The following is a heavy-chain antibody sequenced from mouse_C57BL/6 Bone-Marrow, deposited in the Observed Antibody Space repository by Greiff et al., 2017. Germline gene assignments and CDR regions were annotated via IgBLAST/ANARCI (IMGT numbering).Heavy chain of an antibody. V-gene: IGHV5-6*01. CDR2: ISSGGSYT. CDR1: GFTFSSYG. J-gene: IGHJ2*01. D-gene: IGHD1-1*01. Sequence: EVQRVESGGDLVKPGGSLKLSCAASGFTFSSYGMSWVRQTPDKRLEWVANISSGGSYTYYPDSVKGRFTLFRDNAKNTRYLQMSILKSEDTAMYYCARHRRYGSSYDFDYWGQGTTLTVSS. CDR3: ARHRRYGSSYDFDY.